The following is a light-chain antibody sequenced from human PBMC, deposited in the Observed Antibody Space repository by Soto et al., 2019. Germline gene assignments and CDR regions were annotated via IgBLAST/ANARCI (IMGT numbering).Light chain of an antibody. CDR2: EVS. CDR1: SSDVGGYNY. Sequence: QSALTQPASVSGSPGQSITISCTGTSSDVGGYNYVSWYQQHPGKAPKLTIYEVSNRPSGISHRFSGSKSGNTASLTISGLQAEDEADYYCSSYTSSNTACVFGGGTKLTVL. CDR3: SSYTSSNTACV. J-gene: IGLJ2*01. V-gene: IGLV2-14*01.